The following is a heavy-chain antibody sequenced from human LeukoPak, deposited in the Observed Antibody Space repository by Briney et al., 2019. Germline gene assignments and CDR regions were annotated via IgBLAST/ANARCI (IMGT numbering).Heavy chain of an antibody. Sequence: PSETLSLTCTVSGGSISSSSYYWGWIRQPPGKGLEWIGSIYYSGSTYYNPSLKSRVTISVDTSKNQFPLKLSSVTAADTAVYYCARRVDTAMVRWNGFEFDYWGQGTLVTVST. CDR2: IYYSGST. J-gene: IGHJ4*02. V-gene: IGHV4-39*01. CDR1: GGSISSSSYY. CDR3: ARRVDTAMVRWNGFEFDY. D-gene: IGHD5-18*01.